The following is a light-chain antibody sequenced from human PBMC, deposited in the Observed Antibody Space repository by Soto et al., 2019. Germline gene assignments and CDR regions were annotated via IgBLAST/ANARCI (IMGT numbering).Light chain of an antibody. CDR2: AAS. V-gene: IGKV1-39*01. Sequence: DIQMTQSPSSLSASVVDRVTITCRASQSISSYLNWYQQKPGNAPKLLIYAASSLQSGVPSRFSGSGSGTDFTLTISSLQPEDFATYYCQQSYSSLITFGQGTRLEIK. J-gene: IGKJ5*01. CDR3: QQSYSSLIT. CDR1: QSISSY.